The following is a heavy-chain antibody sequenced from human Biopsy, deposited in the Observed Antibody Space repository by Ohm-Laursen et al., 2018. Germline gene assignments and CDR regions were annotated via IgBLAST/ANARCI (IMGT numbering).Heavy chain of an antibody. J-gene: IGHJ4*02. CDR2: IIPMFGTA. D-gene: IGHD1-26*01. CDR1: GYPFITYG. CDR3: ARGPHSGSHSCFDY. V-gene: IGHV1-69*13. Sequence: VKVSCKASGYPFITYGISWVRQAPGQGLEWMGGIIPMFGTANYAQMFQGRVTISADESTSTSYMELSSLTTEDTAIYYCARGPHSGSHSCFDYWGRGTLVTVSS.